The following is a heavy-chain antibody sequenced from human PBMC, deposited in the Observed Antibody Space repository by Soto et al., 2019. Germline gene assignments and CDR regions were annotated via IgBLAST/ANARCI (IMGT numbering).Heavy chain of an antibody. J-gene: IGHJ4*02. CDR1: GGSFSGYY. V-gene: IGHV4-34*01. CDR2: INHSGST. D-gene: IGHD3-22*01. CDR3: ARNLFDSRGYPPEV. Sequence: PSETLSLTCAVYGGSFSGYYWSWIRQPPGKGLEWIGEINHSGSTNYNPSLKSRVTISVDTSKNQFSLKLSSVTAADTAVYYCARNLFDSRGYPPEVWGQGILVTVSS.